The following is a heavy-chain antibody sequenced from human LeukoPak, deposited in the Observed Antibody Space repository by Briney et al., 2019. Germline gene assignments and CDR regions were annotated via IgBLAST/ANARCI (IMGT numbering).Heavy chain of an antibody. D-gene: IGHD2-21*02. CDR3: ARDVVVTATRYFDI. Sequence: SVKVSCKASGGTFSSYAISWVRQAPGQGLEWMGGIIPIFGTANYAQKFQGRVTITADESTSTAYMELSSLRSEDTAVYYCARDVVVTATRYFDIWGQGTMVTVSS. CDR2: IIPIFGTA. CDR1: GGTFSSYA. V-gene: IGHV1-69*01. J-gene: IGHJ3*02.